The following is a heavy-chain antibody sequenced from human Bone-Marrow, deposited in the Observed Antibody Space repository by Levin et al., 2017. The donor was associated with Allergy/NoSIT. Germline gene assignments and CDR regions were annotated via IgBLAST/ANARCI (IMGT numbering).Heavy chain of an antibody. V-gene: IGHV3-66*01. CDR1: GFTISTNY. J-gene: IGHJ4*02. D-gene: IGHD5-12*01. CDR3: ARDDVVATNH. CDR2: IHSGGRK. Sequence: GSLRLSCAASGFTISTNYMSWVRQVPGKGLEWVSIIHSGGRKNYADSVKGRFTISRDNYNNTLYLQMNSLRGEDTAIYYCARDDVVATNHWGQGTLVIVSS.